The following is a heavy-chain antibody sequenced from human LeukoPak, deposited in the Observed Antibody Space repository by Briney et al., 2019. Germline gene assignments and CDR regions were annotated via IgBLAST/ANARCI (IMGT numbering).Heavy chain of an antibody. D-gene: IGHD2-2*01. CDR2: INPNSGGT. J-gene: IGHJ5*02. CDR3: AREEAGVVENNWFDP. V-gene: IGHV1-2*02. Sequence: ASVKVSCKASGYTFTGYYMHWVRQAPGQGLEWMEWINPNSGGTNYAQKFQGRVTMTRDTSISTAYMELSRLRSDDTAVYYCAREEAGVVENNWFDPWGQGTLVTVSS. CDR1: GYTFTGYY.